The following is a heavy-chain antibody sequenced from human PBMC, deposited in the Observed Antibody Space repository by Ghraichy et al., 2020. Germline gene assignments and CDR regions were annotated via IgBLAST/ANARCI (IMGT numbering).Heavy chain of an antibody. J-gene: IGHJ4*02. CDR1: GYTFDTFY. CDR2: INPRGGFT. V-gene: IGHV1-46*02. Sequence: SVKVSCKASGYTFDTFYIHWVRQAPGQGLEWVGMINPRGGFTTYAKNFQGRVTMTRDTSTSTVYMDLSSLRSDDTAVFYCARFRPGYSVSFDYWGQGTLVTVSS. CDR3: ARFRPGYSVSFDY. D-gene: IGHD3-10*02.